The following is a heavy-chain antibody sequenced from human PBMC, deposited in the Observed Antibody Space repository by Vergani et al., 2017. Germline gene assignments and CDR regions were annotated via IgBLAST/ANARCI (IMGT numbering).Heavy chain of an antibody. CDR3: ARGNGRYFFGSGSYSS. J-gene: IGHJ5*02. CDR2: MNPNSGNT. Sequence: QVQLVQSGAEVRKPGASVKVSCKASGYTFTSYDINWVRQATGQGLEWMGWMNPNSGNTGYAQKFQGRVTITRNTPISTAYMELSSLRSDDTAVYYCARGNGRYFFGSGSYSSWGQGTLVTVSS. D-gene: IGHD3-10*01. CDR1: GYTFTSYD. V-gene: IGHV1-8*03.